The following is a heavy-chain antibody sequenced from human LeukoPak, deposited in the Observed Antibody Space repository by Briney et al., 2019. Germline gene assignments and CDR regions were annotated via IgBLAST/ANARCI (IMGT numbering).Heavy chain of an antibody. V-gene: IGHV4-34*01. CDR2: VNHSGIT. J-gene: IGHJ4*02. Sequence: SETLSLTCAVYGGSFSGSYWSWIRQPPGKGLEWIGEVNHSGITNYNPSLKSRVTISVDTSKNQFSLKLRSVTAADTAVYYCRLEMTTTTPNNFDFWGQGTLVTVSS. CDR1: GGSFSGSY. CDR3: RLEMTTTTPNNFDF. D-gene: IGHD5-24*01.